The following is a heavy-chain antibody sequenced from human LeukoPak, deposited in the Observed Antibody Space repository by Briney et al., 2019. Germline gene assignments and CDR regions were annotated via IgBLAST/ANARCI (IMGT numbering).Heavy chain of an antibody. Sequence: PGGSLRLSCAASGFTFSSYWMNWVRQASGKGLEWVANIKQDGSEKYYVDSVKGRFTISRDNTKNSLYLQMNSLRAEDTAVYYCARGKWFGELLHFDYWGQGTLVTVSS. D-gene: IGHD3-10*01. J-gene: IGHJ4*02. CDR3: ARGKWFGELLHFDY. CDR1: GFTFSSYW. V-gene: IGHV3-7*03. CDR2: IKQDGSEK.